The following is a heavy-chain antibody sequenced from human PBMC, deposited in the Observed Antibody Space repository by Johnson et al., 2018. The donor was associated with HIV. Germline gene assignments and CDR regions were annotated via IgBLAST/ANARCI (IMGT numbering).Heavy chain of an antibody. CDR3: ARGSKWELLGAFDI. V-gene: IGHV3-30*03. Sequence: QVQLVESGGGVVQPGRSLRLSCAASGFTLRSYGMHWVRQAPGKGLEWVAVISYDGSKKYYADSVKGRFTISRDNSKNTLYLQMNSLRAEDTAVYYCARGSKWELLGAFDIWGQGTMVTVSS. CDR1: GFTLRSYG. D-gene: IGHD1-26*01. CDR2: ISYDGSKK. J-gene: IGHJ3*02.